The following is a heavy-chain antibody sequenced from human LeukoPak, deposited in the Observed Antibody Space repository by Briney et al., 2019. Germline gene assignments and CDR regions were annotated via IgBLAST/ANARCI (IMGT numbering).Heavy chain of an antibody. V-gene: IGHV4-34*01. J-gene: IGHJ5*02. CDR1: GGSFSGYY. CDR3: ARGTTVTTVAWFDP. Sequence: SETLSLTCAVYGGSFSGYYWSWIRQPPGKGLEWIGEINHSGSTNYSPSLKSRVTISVDTSKNQFSLKLSSVTAADTAVYYCARGTTVTTVAWFDPWGQGTLVTVSS. D-gene: IGHD4-17*01. CDR2: INHSGST.